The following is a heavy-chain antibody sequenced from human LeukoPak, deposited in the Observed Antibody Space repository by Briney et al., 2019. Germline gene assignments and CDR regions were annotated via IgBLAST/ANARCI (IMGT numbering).Heavy chain of an antibody. CDR1: GFTFSSYS. CDR2: ISSSSSYI. V-gene: IGHV3-21*01. J-gene: IGHJ3*02. Sequence: GGSLRLSCAASGFTFSSYSMNWVRQAPGKGLEWVSSISSSSSYIYYADSVKGRFTISRDNAKNSLYLQMNSLRAEDTAVYYCARGPAHSPLVVAAKNAFDIWGQGTMATVSS. CDR3: ARGPAHSPLVVAAKNAFDI. D-gene: IGHD2-15*01.